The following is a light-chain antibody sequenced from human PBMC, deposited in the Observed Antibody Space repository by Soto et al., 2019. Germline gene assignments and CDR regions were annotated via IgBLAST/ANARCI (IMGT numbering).Light chain of an antibody. CDR3: SAHAGSNNYV. CDR1: SRDVGAYSS. J-gene: IGLJ1*01. V-gene: IGLV2-8*01. CDR2: EVT. Sequence: QSVLTQAASASGSPGQSVTVSCAGTSRDVGAYSSVAWYQQHPGKAPKLIIYEVTKRPSGVPDRFSGARSGNTAFLTVSGLQADDEADYYCSAHAGSNNYVFGTGTKVTVL.